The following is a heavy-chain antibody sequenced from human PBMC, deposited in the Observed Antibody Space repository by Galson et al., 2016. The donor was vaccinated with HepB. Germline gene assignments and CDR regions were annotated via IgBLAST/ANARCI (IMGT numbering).Heavy chain of an antibody. J-gene: IGHJ3*02. CDR1: GFTFSNYW. D-gene: IGHD3-3*01. CDR2: INSDGSSR. Sequence: SLRLSCAASGFTFSNYWMNWVRQAPGKGLVWVSRINSDGSSRSYADSVKGRFTISRDNAKNTLHLQMNSLRAEDTAVYYCARSDFWTDEDAFDIWGLGTVVTVSS. CDR3: ARSDFWTDEDAFDI. V-gene: IGHV3-74*01.